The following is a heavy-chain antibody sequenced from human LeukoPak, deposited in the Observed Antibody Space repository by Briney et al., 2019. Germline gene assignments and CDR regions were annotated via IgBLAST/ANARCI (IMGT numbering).Heavy chain of an antibody. Sequence: PGGSLRLSCAASGFTFSSYAMSWVRQAPGKGLEWVSAVSGSGGSTYYADSVKGRFTISRDNSKNTLYLQMNSLRAEDTAVYYCAKGDNSGYRGSVYWGQGTLVTVSS. D-gene: IGHD3-22*01. CDR2: VSGSGGST. CDR3: AKGDNSGYRGSVY. J-gene: IGHJ4*02. V-gene: IGHV3-23*01. CDR1: GFTFSSYA.